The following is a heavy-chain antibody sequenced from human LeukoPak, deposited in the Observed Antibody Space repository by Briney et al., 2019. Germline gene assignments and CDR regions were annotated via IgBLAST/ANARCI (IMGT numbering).Heavy chain of an antibody. D-gene: IGHD6-19*01. CDR3: ASQRHHRVAVAGSFDY. CDR1: GFTFSNYA. Sequence: GGSLRLSCAVSGFTFSNYAMSWVRQTPGTGLEWLSAISPDGIYIYYADSVKGRFTTSRDNSKNTLYLQMNSLRAEDTAVYFCASQRHHRVAVAGSFDYWGQGTLVSVST. CDR2: ISPDGIYI. V-gene: IGHV3-23*01. J-gene: IGHJ4*02.